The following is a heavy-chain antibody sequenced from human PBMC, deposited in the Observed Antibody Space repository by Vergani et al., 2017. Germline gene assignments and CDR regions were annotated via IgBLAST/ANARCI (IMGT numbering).Heavy chain of an antibody. J-gene: IGHJ4*02. CDR2: TYYRSKWYN. V-gene: IGHV6-1*01. D-gene: IGHD1-26*01. CDR3: ARAWEQQMSN. CDR1: GDSVSSNSAA. Sequence: QVQLQQSGPGLVKPSQTLLLTCAISGDSVSSNSAAWNWIRPSPSRGLEWLGRTYYRSKWYNDYAVSVKSQITINPDTSKNRFSRQLNSVTPEDTSVYYCARAWEQQMSNWGQGTLVTVSS.